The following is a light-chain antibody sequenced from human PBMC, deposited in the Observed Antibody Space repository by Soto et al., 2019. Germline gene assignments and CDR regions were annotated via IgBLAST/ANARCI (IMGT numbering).Light chain of an antibody. CDR1: SSDVGGYNY. CDR3: SSYAGSNNLV. V-gene: IGLV2-8*01. Sequence: QSVLTQPPSASVSPGQSVTISCTGTSSDVGGYNYVSWYQQHPGKAPKLMIYEVSKRPSGVPDRFSGSKSGNTASLTVPGLQAEDEADYYCSSYAGSNNLVFGGGTKVTVL. J-gene: IGLJ2*01. CDR2: EVS.